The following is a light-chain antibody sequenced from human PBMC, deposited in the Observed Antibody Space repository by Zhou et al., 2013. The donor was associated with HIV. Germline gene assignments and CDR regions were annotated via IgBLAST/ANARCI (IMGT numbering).Light chain of an antibody. J-gene: IGKJ2*01. V-gene: IGKV3-20*01. CDR3: QHYGSSPPYT. Sequence: EIVLTQSPGALSLSPGERATLSCRASQSVTSNYLAWYQQKPGQAPRLLIYGASSRAAGTPDRFSGSGSGTDFTLTISRLEPEDFAVYYCQHYGSSPPYTFGQGTQLEIK. CDR2: GAS. CDR1: QSVTSNY.